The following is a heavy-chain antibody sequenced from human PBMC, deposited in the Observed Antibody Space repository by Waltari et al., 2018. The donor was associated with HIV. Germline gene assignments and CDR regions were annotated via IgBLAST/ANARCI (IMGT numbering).Heavy chain of an antibody. J-gene: IGHJ4*02. D-gene: IGHD5-18*01. CDR2: ISRSASGT. Sequence: EVQVLESGGGLVRPGGSIRLSCLASGFKFDMYAMTWVRQAPGNGLELVSSISRSASGTYYADAVKGRATISSDKSMDMLSLHISSLTVDDAAVYHCVTSGYNFVEFGHRLDFWGRGILGTVS. CDR1: GFKFDMYA. V-gene: IGHV3-23*01. CDR3: VTSGYNFVEFGHRLDF.